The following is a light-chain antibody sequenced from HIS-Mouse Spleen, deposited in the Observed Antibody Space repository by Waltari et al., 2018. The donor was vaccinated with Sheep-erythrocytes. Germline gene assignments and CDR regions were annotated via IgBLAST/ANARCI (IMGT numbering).Light chain of an antibody. V-gene: IGLV3-1*01. J-gene: IGLJ3*02. CDR3: QAWDSSTAWV. CDR1: KLGDKY. Sequence: SYELTQPPSVSVSPGQTASITCSGEKLGDKYACWSQQKPGQSPVLVIYQDSKRPSGIPERFSGSNSGNTATLTISGTQAMDEADYYCQAWDSSTAWVFGGGTKLTVL. CDR2: QDS.